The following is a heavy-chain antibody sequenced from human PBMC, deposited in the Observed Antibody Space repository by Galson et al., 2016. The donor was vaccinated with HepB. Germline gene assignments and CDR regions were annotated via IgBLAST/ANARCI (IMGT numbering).Heavy chain of an antibody. CDR1: GYTFANYY. CDR2: FNPSGGST. Sequence: SVKVSCKASGYTFANYYIHWVRQAPGQGLEWMGIFNPSGGSTNYAQKFQGRVTMTRDTSTSTVYMDLSSLRSDDAAVYYCAREKTSGVTTIRGYYFYGMDVWGQGTTVTVSS. CDR3: AREKTSGVTTIRGYYFYGMDV. J-gene: IGHJ6*02. V-gene: IGHV1-46*01. D-gene: IGHD5-12*01.